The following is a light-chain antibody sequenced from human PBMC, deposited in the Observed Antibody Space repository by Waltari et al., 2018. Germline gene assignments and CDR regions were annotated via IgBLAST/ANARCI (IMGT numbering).Light chain of an antibody. CDR1: QDIYTY. J-gene: IGKJ1*01. Sequence: IQLTQSPSALSASVADRVTITCRATQDIYTYLAWYQQEPGNAPKLLIYAASTLQSGVPSRFSGSGSGTDFTLTISSLQPEDFATYYCQQFNSYPRTFGQGTKVEIK. CDR2: AAS. CDR3: QQFNSYPRT. V-gene: IGKV1-9*01.